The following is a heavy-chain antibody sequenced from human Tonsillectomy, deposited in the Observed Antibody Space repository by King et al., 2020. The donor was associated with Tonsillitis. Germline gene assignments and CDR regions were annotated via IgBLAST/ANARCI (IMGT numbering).Heavy chain of an antibody. J-gene: IGHJ3*02. CDR1: GGSITSGSYY. CDR2: IYTSGST. D-gene: IGHD5-18*01. CDR3: AREIPPGYTYGDDAFDI. Sequence: QLQESGPGLVKASQTLSLTCTVSGGSITSGSYYWRWIRQPAGKGLEWIGRIYTSGSTNYNPTLKSRVTISVDTSKNQFSLKLNSVTAADTAVYYCAREIPPGYTYGDDAFDIWGQGTMVTVSS. V-gene: IGHV4-61*02.